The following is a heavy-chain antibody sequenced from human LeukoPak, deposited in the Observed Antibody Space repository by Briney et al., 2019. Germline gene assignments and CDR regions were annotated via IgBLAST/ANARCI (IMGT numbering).Heavy chain of an antibody. CDR3: GRDVGP. CDR2: MTSSGNFI. J-gene: IGHJ5*02. V-gene: IGHV3-21*04. Sequence: GGSLRLSCAASGFAFSRYSMNWVRQAPGKGLEWVSSMTSSGNFIYYADSVKGRFTISRDNAKNTMYLQMNSLRVEDTAMYYCGRDVGPWGQGTLVTVSS. CDR1: GFAFSRYS.